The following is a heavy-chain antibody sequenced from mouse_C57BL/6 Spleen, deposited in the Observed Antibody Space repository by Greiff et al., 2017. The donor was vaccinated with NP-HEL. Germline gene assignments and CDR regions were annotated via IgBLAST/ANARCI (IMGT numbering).Heavy chain of an antibody. J-gene: IGHJ4*01. CDR1: GFTFSSYA. CDR2: ISDGGSYT. V-gene: IGHV5-4*01. D-gene: IGHD4-1*01. Sequence: EVKVVESGGGLVKPGGSLKLSCAASGFTFSSYAMSWVRQTPEKRLEWVATISDGGSYTYYPDNVKGRFTISRDNAKNNLYLQMSHLKSEDTAMYYCAREDWDDYYAMDYWGQGTSVTVSS. CDR3: AREDWDDYYAMDY.